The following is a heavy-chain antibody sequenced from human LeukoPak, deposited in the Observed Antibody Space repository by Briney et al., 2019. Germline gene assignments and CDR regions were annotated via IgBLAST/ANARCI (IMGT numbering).Heavy chain of an antibody. CDR1: GFTFSSYS. CDR3: ANDRWAAAAGTFDY. Sequence: GGSLRLSCAASGFTFSSYSMNWVRQAPGMGLEWVSAISRTGGSTYYADSVKGRCTISRDNSKNTLYLQMNSLRAEDTAVYYYANDRWAAAAGTFDYWGQGTLVTVSS. D-gene: IGHD6-13*01. CDR2: ISRTGGST. J-gene: IGHJ4*02. V-gene: IGHV3-23*01.